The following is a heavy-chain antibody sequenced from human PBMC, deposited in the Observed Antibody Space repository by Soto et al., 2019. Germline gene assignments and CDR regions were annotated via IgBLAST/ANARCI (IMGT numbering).Heavy chain of an antibody. CDR3: ACWGHIVPVAPSDFDR. Sequence: QVVESGGGLVPPGGSLRLSCAASGFPFTNYWMNWVRQTPGKGLMWVSRISPDGSDVGYADSVEGRFTVSRDNAKNTLYLQIHSLRAEDTAMYYCACWGHIVPVAPSDFDRWGQGTLVTVA. CDR1: GFPFTNYW. J-gene: IGHJ4*02. CDR2: ISPDGSDV. V-gene: IGHV3-74*01. D-gene: IGHD2-8*02.